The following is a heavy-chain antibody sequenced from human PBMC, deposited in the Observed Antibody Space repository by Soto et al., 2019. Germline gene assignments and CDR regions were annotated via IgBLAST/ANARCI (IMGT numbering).Heavy chain of an antibody. CDR2: IYYSGST. Sequence: SETLSLTCTVSGGSISSYYWSWIRQPPGKGLEWIGYIYYSGSTNYNPSLKSRVTISVDTSKNQFSLKLSSVTAADTAVYYCAREGYYGGNLNFDYWGQGTLVTVSS. CDR3: AREGYYGGNLNFDY. J-gene: IGHJ4*02. D-gene: IGHD3-22*01. V-gene: IGHV4-59*01. CDR1: GGSISSYY.